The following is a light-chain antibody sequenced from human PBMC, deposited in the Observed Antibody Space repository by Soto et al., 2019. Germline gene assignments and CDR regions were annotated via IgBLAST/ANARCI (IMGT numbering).Light chain of an antibody. CDR3: SSYTNINTRAGV. Sequence: QSALTQPASVSGSPGQSITISCTGTSSDFGNYNLVSWYQQHPGKVPKLILFEVNKRPSGVSGRFSGSKSGNTASLTISGLQAEDEAEYYCSSYTNINTRAGVFGTGTKLTVL. CDR2: EVN. J-gene: IGLJ1*01. V-gene: IGLV2-14*02. CDR1: SSDFGNYNL.